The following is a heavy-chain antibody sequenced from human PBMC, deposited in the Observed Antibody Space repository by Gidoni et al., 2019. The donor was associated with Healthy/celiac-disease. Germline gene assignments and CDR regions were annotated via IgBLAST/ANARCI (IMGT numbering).Heavy chain of an antibody. CDR2: INPSGGST. CDR1: GYTFTSYY. D-gene: IGHD2-15*01. J-gene: IGHJ5*02. Sequence: QVQLVQSGAEVKKPGASVKVSCKASGYTFTSYYMHWVRQAPGQGLEWMGIINPSGGSTSYAQKFQGRVTMTRDTSTSTVYMELSSLSSEDTAVYYCARGPDIVVVVAATPWFDPWGQGTLVTVSS. V-gene: IGHV1-46*01. CDR3: ARGPDIVVVVAATPWFDP.